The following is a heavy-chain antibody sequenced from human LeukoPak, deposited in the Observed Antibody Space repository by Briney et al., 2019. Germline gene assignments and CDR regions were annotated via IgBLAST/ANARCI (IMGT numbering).Heavy chain of an antibody. CDR2: MNPNSGNT. V-gene: IGHV1-8*01. Sequence: ASVKVSCKASGSTFTSYDINWVRQATGQGLEWMGWMNPNSGNTGYAQKFQGRVTMTRNTSISTAYMELSSLRSEDTAVYYCARRIQLWSHHPYYYYYMDVWGKGTTVTVSS. D-gene: IGHD5-18*01. J-gene: IGHJ6*03. CDR1: GSTFTSYD. CDR3: ARRIQLWSHHPYYYYYMDV.